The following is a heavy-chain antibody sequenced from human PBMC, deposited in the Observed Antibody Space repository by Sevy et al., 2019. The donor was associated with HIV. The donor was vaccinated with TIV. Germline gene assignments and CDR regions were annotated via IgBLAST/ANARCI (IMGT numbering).Heavy chain of an antibody. V-gene: IGHV4-34*01. Sequence: SETLSLTCAVYGGSFSGYYWNRIRQSPGKGLERIGEITHSGSTHYNPSLKSRVTISVDTSKNQFSLRLNSVTAADTAVYYCARAPPVVVVPGAPSWFDPWGQGTLVTVSS. D-gene: IGHD2-2*01. J-gene: IGHJ5*02. CDR1: GGSFSGYY. CDR3: ARAPPVVVVPGAPSWFDP. CDR2: ITHSGST.